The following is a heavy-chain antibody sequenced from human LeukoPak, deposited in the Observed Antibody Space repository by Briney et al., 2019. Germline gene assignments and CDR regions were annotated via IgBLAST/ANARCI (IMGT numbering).Heavy chain of an antibody. J-gene: IGHJ6*02. CDR2: INHSGST. CDR1: GGSFSGYY. D-gene: IGHD3-10*01. V-gene: IGHV4-34*01. Sequence: PSETLSLTCAVYGGSFSGYYWSWIRQPPGKGLEWIGEINHSGSTNYNPSLKSRVTISVDTSKNQFSLKLSSVTAADTAVYYCARGFSSTYYYGSGSYSSYGMDVWGQGTTVTVSS. CDR3: ARGFSSTYYYGSGSYSSYGMDV.